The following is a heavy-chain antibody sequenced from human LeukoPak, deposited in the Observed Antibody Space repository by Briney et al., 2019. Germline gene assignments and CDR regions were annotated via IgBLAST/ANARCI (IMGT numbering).Heavy chain of an antibody. Sequence: ASLKVSCKVSGYTLTELSMHWVRQAPGKGLEWMGGFDPEDGETIYAQKFQGRVTITEDTSTDTAYMELSSLRSEDTAVYDCATDRCSSTSCYLGFGEGFVPWGQGTLVTVSS. V-gene: IGHV1-24*01. D-gene: IGHD2-2*01. J-gene: IGHJ5*02. CDR1: GYTLTELS. CDR3: ATDRCSSTSCYLGFGEGFVP. CDR2: FDPEDGET.